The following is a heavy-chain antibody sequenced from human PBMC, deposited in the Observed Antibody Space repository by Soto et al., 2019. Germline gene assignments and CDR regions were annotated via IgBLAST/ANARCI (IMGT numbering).Heavy chain of an antibody. CDR2: TSYDGSNN. CDR1: GFTFSNYG. V-gene: IGHV3-30*18. J-gene: IGHJ4*02. CDR3: AKFFSYYDFWRGYFDF. D-gene: IGHD3-3*01. Sequence: GGSLRLSCAASGFTFSNYGMHWVRQAPGKGLEGVAVTSYDGSNNYYADSVKGRFTISRDNSKNTLYLQMNSLRAEDTAVYYCAKFFSYYDFWRGYFDFCGQGTQVPVSS.